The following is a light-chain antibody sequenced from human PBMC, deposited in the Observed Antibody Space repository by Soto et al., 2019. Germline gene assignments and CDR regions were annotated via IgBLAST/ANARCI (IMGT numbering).Light chain of an antibody. V-gene: IGLV2-23*02. Sequence: QSALAQPASVSGSPGQSITISCTGTSSDIGNYDLVSWYQHHPGEAPKLVIYEVYKRPSGVSNRFSGSKSGNTASLTISGPQAEDGADYYCCSYTGPFTWVFGGGTKVTVL. J-gene: IGLJ2*01. CDR3: CSYTGPFTWV. CDR2: EVY. CDR1: SSDIGNYDL.